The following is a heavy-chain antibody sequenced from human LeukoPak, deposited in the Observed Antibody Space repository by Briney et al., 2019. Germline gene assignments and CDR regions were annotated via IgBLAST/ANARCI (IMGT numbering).Heavy chain of an antibody. CDR3: ARDWSV. V-gene: IGHV3-48*01. CDR1: GFTFSDYV. J-gene: IGHJ4*02. Sequence: GGSLRLSFAASGFTFSDYVMNWARQAPGKGLEWVSHISRSSDVIFYADSVKGRFTISRDNAKNSLYLQMSSLRVEDTAVYYCARDWSVWGQGTQVTVSS. CDR2: ISRSSDVI.